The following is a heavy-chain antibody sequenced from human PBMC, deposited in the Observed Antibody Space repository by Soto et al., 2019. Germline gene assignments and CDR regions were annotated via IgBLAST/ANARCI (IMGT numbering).Heavy chain of an antibody. V-gene: IGHV3-23*01. CDR1: GFTFSSYA. CDR3: ARRNWNYGAFDI. D-gene: IGHD1-7*01. J-gene: IGHJ3*02. Sequence: VGSLRLSCAASGFTFSSYAMSWVRQAPGKGLEWVSGISGSGGRTYYADSVKGRFTISRDNSKNTLYLQMNSLRVEDTAVYYCARRNWNYGAFDIWGQGTMVTVSS. CDR2: ISGSGGRT.